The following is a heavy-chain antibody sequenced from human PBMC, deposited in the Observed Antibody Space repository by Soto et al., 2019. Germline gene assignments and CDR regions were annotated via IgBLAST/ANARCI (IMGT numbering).Heavy chain of an antibody. V-gene: IGHV1-18*01. D-gene: IGHD1-26*01. CDR1: GYTFTSYG. Sequence: QVQLVQSGAEVKKPGASVKVSCKASGYTFTSYGISWVRQAPGQGLEWMGWISAYNGNTNYAQKLQGRVTMTTDTSTSTAYMELRSLRSDDTAVYYCARDAVDPYSGSSYGGWFDPWGQGTLVTVSS. CDR3: ARDAVDPYSGSSYGGWFDP. J-gene: IGHJ5*02. CDR2: ISAYNGNT.